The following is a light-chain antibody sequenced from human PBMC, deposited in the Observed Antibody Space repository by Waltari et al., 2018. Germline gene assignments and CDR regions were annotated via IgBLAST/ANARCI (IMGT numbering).Light chain of an antibody. J-gene: IGKJ1*01. CDR2: KVS. CDR1: QTLVYGDGNTD. Sequence: VVMIQSPLSLHVTLGQPASISCRSSQTLVYGDGNTDLNWFPQRPGQPPRRLIYKVSNRDSGVPDRFSGSGSGTDFTLKISRVEAEDVGVYYCMQGTHWPWTLGQGTKVEIK. V-gene: IGKV2-30*01. CDR3: MQGTHWPWT.